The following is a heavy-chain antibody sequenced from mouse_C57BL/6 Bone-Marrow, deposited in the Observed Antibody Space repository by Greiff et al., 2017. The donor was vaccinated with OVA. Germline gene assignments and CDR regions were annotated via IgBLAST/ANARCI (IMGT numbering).Heavy chain of an antibody. CDR1: GFTFSDFY. J-gene: IGHJ4*01. CDR3: ARLDAMDY. Sequence: EVKLMESGGGLVQPGGSLKLSCAASGFTFSDFYMYWIRQTPEKRLEWVAYISNGGGSTYYPDTVKGRFTISRDNAKNTLYLQMSRLKSEDTAMHYCARLDAMDYWGQGTSVTVSS. V-gene: IGHV5-12*01. CDR2: ISNGGGST.